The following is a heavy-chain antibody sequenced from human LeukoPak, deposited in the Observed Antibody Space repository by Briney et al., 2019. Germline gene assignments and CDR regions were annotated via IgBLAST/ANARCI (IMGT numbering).Heavy chain of an antibody. J-gene: IGHJ3*02. CDR3: AKDCRIVGALDAFDI. V-gene: IGHV3-23*01. Sequence: PGGSLRLSCAASGFTFSSYWMSWVRQAPGKGLEWVSAISGSGGRTYYADSVKGRFTISRDNSKNTLYLQMNSLRAEDAAVYYCAKDCRIVGALDAFDIWGQGTMVTVSS. CDR2: ISGSGGRT. CDR1: GFTFSSYW. D-gene: IGHD1-26*01.